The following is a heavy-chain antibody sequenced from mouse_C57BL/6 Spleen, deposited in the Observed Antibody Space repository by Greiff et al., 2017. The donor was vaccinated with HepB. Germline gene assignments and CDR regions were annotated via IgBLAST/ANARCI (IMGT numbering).Heavy chain of an antibody. D-gene: IGHD3-2*02. J-gene: IGHJ1*03. Sequence: VQLQQPGAELVKPGASVKMSCKASGYTFTSYWITWVKQRPGPGLEWIGDIYPGSGSTNYNEKFKSKATLTVDTSSSTAYMQLSSLTSEDSAVYYCARGSGYVDWYFDVWGTGTTVTVSS. V-gene: IGHV1-55*01. CDR1: GYTFTSYW. CDR2: IYPGSGST. CDR3: ARGSGYVDWYFDV.